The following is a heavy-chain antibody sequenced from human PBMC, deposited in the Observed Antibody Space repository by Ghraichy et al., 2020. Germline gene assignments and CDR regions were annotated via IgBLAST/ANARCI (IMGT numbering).Heavy chain of an antibody. CDR2: INHSGST. Sequence: SETLSLTCAVYGGSFSGYYWSWIRQPPGKGLEWIGEINHSGSTNYNPSLKSRVTISVDTSKNQFSLKLSSVTAADTAVYYCARAAGSGRITMVPTSTGWFDPWGQGTLVTVSS. CDR1: GGSFSGYY. J-gene: IGHJ5*02. V-gene: IGHV4-34*01. D-gene: IGHD3-10*01. CDR3: ARAAGSGRITMVPTSTGWFDP.